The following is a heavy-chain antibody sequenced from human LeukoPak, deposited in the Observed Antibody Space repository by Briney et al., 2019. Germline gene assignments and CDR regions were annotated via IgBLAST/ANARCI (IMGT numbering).Heavy chain of an antibody. CDR2: IYVTGST. CDR1: GGSIGSYF. CDR3: ARHIGGGIEDMDV. V-gene: IGHV4-59*08. J-gene: IGHJ6*03. Sequence: SETLSLTCIVSGGSIGSYFWSWIRQSPGKGLEWIGYIYVTGSTRYNPYLQSRVTISVDTSRNQFFLKMSSVTAADTAVYYCARHIGGGIEDMDVWGTGTKVTVSS. D-gene: IGHD3-16*02.